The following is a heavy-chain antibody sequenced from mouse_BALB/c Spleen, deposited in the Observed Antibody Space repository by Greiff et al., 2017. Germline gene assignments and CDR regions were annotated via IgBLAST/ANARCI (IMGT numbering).Heavy chain of an antibody. CDR3: TRREGPHYYGYDY. V-gene: IGHV6-6*02. D-gene: IGHD1-2*01. J-gene: IGHJ2*01. Sequence: EVKVVESGGGLVQPGGSMKLSCVASGFTFSNYWMNWVRQSPEKGLEWVAEIRLKSNNYATHYAESVKGRFTISRDDSKSSVYLQMNNLRAEDTGIYYCTRREGPHYYGYDYWGQGTTLTVSS. CDR2: IRLKSNNYAT. CDR1: GFTFSNYW.